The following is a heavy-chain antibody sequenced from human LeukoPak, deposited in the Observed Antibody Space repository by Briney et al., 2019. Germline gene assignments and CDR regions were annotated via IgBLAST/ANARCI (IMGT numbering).Heavy chain of an antibody. J-gene: IGHJ4*02. CDR2: INPNNSGT. D-gene: IGHD4/OR15-4a*01. CDR3: ARRAGAYSHPYDY. CDR1: GYTFTGYS. Sequence: ASVKVSCKASGYTFTGYSMHWVRQAPGQGLEWMGWINPNNSGTSYAQKFQGRVTMTRDTSISTAYMELRSLRSDDTAVYYCARRAGAYSHPYDYWGQGTLVTVSS. V-gene: IGHV1-2*02.